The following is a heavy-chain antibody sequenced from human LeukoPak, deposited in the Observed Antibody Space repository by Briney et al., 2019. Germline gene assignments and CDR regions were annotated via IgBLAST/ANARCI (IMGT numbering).Heavy chain of an antibody. Sequence: GGSLRLTCAASGFTFSSYGMHWVRQAPGKGLEWVAVISYDGSNKYYADSVKGRFTISRDNSKNTLYLQMNSLRAEDTAVYYCAKAPYSSGWYLAFDYWGQGTLVTVSS. J-gene: IGHJ4*02. D-gene: IGHD6-19*01. V-gene: IGHV3-30*18. CDR2: ISYDGSNK. CDR3: AKAPYSSGWYLAFDY. CDR1: GFTFSSYG.